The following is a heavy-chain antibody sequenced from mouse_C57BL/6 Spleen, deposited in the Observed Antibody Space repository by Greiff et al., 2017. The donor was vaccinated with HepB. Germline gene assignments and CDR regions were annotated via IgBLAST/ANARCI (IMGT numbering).Heavy chain of an antibody. CDR3: TRSDYYYGSSYD. CDR1: GYTFTDYE. V-gene: IGHV1-15*01. J-gene: IGHJ2*01. D-gene: IGHD1-1*01. Sequence: QVHVKQSGAELVRPGASVTLSCKASGYTFTDYEMHWVKQTPVHGLEWIGAIDPETGGTAYNQKFKGKAILTADKSSSTAYMELRSLTSEDSAVYYCTRSDYYYGSSYDWGQGTTLTVSS. CDR2: IDPETGGT.